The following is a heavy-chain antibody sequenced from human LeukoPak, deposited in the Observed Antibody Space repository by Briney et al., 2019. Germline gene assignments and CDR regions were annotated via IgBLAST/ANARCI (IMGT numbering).Heavy chain of an antibody. CDR3: TTGPPGYCSGNVCYGWGVFDH. Sequence: GGSLRLSCAASGFTFRSYEMNWVRQAPGKGLEWVSYISSSGGTIYYADSVKGRFTISRDNAKNSLYLQMSSLRAEDSAVYFCTTGPPGYCSGNVCYGWGVFDHWGQGALVTVSS. D-gene: IGHD2-8*02. CDR1: GFTFRSYE. V-gene: IGHV3-48*03. J-gene: IGHJ4*02. CDR2: ISSSGGTI.